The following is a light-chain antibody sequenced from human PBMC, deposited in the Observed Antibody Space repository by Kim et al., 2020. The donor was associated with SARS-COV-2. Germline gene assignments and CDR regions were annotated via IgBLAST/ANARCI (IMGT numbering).Light chain of an antibody. CDR1: QTISTY. CDR2: DAS. J-gene: IGKJ5*01. CDR3: QQRSNWPLSII. V-gene: IGKV3-11*01. Sequence: EVVLTQSPATLSLSPGDRATLSCRASQTISTYLAWYQQKPGQPPRLLIYDASIRATDIPDRFSGSGSGTDFTLTISSLRPEDFAVYFCQQRSNWPLSIIFGLGTRLEIK.